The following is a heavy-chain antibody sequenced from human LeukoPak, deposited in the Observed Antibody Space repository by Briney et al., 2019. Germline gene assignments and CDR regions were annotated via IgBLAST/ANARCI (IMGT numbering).Heavy chain of an antibody. V-gene: IGHV3-30*04. Sequence: GGSLRLSCAASGFTFSRYAGHWVRQAPGKGLEWVAVISYDGSNKYYADSVKGRFTISRDNSKNTLYLQMNSLRAEDTAVYYCAKYDFWSGYVYYYYGMDVWGQGTTVTVSS. J-gene: IGHJ6*02. CDR3: AKYDFWSGYVYYYYGMDV. D-gene: IGHD3-3*01. CDR2: ISYDGSNK. CDR1: GFTFSRYA.